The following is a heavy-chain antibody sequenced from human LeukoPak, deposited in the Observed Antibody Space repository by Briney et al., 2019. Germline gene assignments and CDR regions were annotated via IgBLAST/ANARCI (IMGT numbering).Heavy chain of an antibody. CDR3: ARECNGDYDY. CDR2: IKQDGSEK. D-gene: IGHD4-17*01. Sequence: GGSLRLSCAASGFTFSSYWMSWVRQAPGKGLVWVANIKQDGSEKYYVDSVKSRFTISRDNAKNSLYLQMNSLRAEDTAVYYCARECNGDYDYWGQGTLVTVPS. V-gene: IGHV3-7*01. CDR1: GFTFSSYW. J-gene: IGHJ4*02.